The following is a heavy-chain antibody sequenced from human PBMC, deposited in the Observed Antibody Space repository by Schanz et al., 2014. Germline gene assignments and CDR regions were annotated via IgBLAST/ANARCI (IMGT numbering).Heavy chain of an antibody. V-gene: IGHV3-48*04. CDR1: GFTFSSYG. Sequence: EVQLLESGGGLVRPGGSLRLSCVASGFTFSSYGMHWVRQAPGKGLEWVSYICSSGNTIYYADSVKGRFTISRDNAKNSLYLQMNSLRAEDTAVYYCAREQIMAAAGLVDYWGHGTLVTVSS. CDR3: AREQIMAAAGLVDY. CDR2: ICSSGNTI. D-gene: IGHD6-13*01. J-gene: IGHJ4*01.